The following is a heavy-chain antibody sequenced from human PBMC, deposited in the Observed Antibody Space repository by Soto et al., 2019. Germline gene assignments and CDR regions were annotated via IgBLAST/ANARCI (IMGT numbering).Heavy chain of an antibody. CDR3: ARGYQASGFAY. CDR1: GGSISTYY. J-gene: IGHJ4*02. Sequence: SETLSLTCSVSGGSISTYYWSWIRQPPDRGLEWIGYIYYTGSTDYSPSLKSRVSISVDTSKHEFSLKMNSVTAADTAVDYCARGYQASGFAYWGQGNMVTAS. D-gene: IGHD2-2*01. V-gene: IGHV4-59*01. CDR2: IYYTGST.